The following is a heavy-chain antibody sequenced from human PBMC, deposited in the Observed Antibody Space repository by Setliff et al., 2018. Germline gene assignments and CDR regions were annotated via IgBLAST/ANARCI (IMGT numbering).Heavy chain of an antibody. CDR3: ARDHAYGSRFYYYYYGMDV. Sequence: GGSLRLSCAASGFTFKDYSMTWIRQAPGKGLEWVSYFWDTSYNIYYADSVKGRFTISRDNAKNSLFLQMNSLRAEDTAVYYCARDHAYGSRFYYYYYGMDVWGQGTTVTVSS. CDR1: GFTFKDYS. V-gene: IGHV3-11*04. CDR2: FWDTSYNI. D-gene: IGHD3-10*01. J-gene: IGHJ6*02.